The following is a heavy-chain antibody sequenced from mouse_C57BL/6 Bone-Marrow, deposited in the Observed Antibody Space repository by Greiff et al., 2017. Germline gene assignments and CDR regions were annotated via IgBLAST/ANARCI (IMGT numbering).Heavy chain of an antibody. D-gene: IGHD2-4*01. Sequence: QVQLQQPGAELVKPGASVKMSCKASGYTFTSYWITWVKQRPGQGLEWIGDIYPGSGSTNYNEKFKSKDTLTVDTSSSTAYMQLSSLTSEDSAVYYCARNDYASYYFDYWGQGTTLTVSS. CDR1: GYTFTSYW. J-gene: IGHJ2*01. V-gene: IGHV1-55*01. CDR3: ARNDYASYYFDY. CDR2: IYPGSGST.